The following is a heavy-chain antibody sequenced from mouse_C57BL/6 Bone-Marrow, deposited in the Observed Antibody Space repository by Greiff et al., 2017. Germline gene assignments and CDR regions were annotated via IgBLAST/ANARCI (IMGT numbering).Heavy chain of an antibody. V-gene: IGHV1-82*01. J-gene: IGHJ2*01. CDR3: ARNGGSRPIFDY. Sequence: VQLQQSGPELVKPGASVKISCKASGYAFSSSWMNWVKQRPGKGLEWIGRIYPGDGDTNYNGKFKGKATLTADKSSSTAYMQLSSLTSEDSAVYFCARNGGSRPIFDYWGQGTTLTVSS. D-gene: IGHD2-4*01. CDR2: IYPGDGDT. CDR1: GYAFSSSW.